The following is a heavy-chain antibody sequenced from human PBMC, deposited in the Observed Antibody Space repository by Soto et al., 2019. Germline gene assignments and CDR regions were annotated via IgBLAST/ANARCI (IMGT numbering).Heavy chain of an antibody. Sequence: TLSLTCSVSGDSISSGGYYWSWIRQSPEKGLEWIGNIYYSWITYYNPSLKSRLTMSIGTSKNQFCLQLGSVAAPDTATYDCAREYDTSGWPLGMWHDWFDPCGQGTLVTVSS. D-gene: IGHD3-22*01. J-gene: IGHJ5*02. CDR1: GDSISSGGYY. V-gene: IGHV4-31*03. CDR3: AREYDTSGWPLGMWHDWFDP. CDR2: IYYSWIT.